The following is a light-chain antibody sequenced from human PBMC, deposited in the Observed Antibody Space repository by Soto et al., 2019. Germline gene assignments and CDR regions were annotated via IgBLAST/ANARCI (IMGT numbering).Light chain of an antibody. CDR2: GAS. V-gene: IGKV3-20*01. CDR3: QQYGSSPRT. CDR1: QSVSSRS. J-gene: IGKJ4*02. Sequence: EIVLTQSPGTLSLYPGDSAALSCRASQSVSSRSLAWYQQKRGQAPRLLIHGASNRATGIPDRFSGSGSGTGFTITNSRMEPEDFAVYCCQQYGSSPRTFGRGTKVEV.